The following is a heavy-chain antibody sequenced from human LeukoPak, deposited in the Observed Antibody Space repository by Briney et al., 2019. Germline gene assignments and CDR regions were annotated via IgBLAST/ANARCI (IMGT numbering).Heavy chain of an antibody. J-gene: IGHJ5*02. CDR1: AYTFTDYY. D-gene: IGHD6-25*01. V-gene: IGHV1-2*02. Sequence: GASVKVSCKASAYTFTDYYIHWVRQAPGQGLAWMGSIHPNSGDTNYAQKFQGRVTMTRDTSISTAYMELSRLSSDDTAVFYCARDSSGPLNWFDPWGQGTLVTVSS. CDR2: IHPNSGDT. CDR3: ARDSSGPLNWFDP.